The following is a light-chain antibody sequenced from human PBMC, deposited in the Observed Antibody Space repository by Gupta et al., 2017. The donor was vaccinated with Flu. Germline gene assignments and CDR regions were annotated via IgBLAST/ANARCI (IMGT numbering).Light chain of an antibody. CDR2: GTS. CDR1: KSVSTSY. J-gene: IGKJ1*01. CDR3: QQYENSPST. V-gene: IGKV3-20*01. Sequence: ELLLTQSPGPLSLSPGDRATLSCRASKSVSTSYLAWYQQKPGQAPRLLIHGTSIRATGIPDRFSGSGFGTDFTLTISRLEPEDFALYYCQQYENSPSTFGQGIKVEIK.